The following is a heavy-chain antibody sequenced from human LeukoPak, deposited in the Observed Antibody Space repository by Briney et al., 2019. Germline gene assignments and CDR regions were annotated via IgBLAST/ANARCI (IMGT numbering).Heavy chain of an antibody. V-gene: IGHV4-30-4*01. Sequence: SQTLSLTCTVSGGSISSGDYYWSWIRQPPGKGLEWIGEINHSGSTNYNPSLKSRVTISVDTSKKQFSLKLSSVTAADTAVYYCVTYYFDSSGPKKNYWGQGTLVTVSS. CDR1: GGSISSGDYY. CDR3: VTYYFDSSGPKKNY. D-gene: IGHD3-22*01. CDR2: INHSGST. J-gene: IGHJ4*02.